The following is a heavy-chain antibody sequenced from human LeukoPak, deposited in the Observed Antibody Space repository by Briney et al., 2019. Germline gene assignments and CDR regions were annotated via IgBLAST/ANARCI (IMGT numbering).Heavy chain of an antibody. V-gene: IGHV1-18*01. D-gene: IGHD3-10*01. CDR2: ISAYNGNT. CDR3: ARSNYYGSGSYYRPQPFDY. CDR1: GYTFTSYG. Sequence: ASVKVSCKASGYTFTSYGISGVRQAPGQGLEWMGWISAYNGNTNYAQKLQGRVTMTTDTSTSTAYMELRSLRSDDTAVYYCARSNYYGSGSYYRPQPFDYWGQGTLVTVSS. J-gene: IGHJ4*02.